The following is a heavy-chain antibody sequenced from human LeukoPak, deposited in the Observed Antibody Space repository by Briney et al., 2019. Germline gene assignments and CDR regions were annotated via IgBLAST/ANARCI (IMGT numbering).Heavy chain of an antibody. CDR3: ATVSYDILTGYYLWFDP. CDR2: INPSGGST. J-gene: IGHJ5*02. V-gene: IGHV1-46*01. D-gene: IGHD3-9*01. Sequence: ASVKVSCKASGYIFTSYYIHCVRQAPGQGLEWMGIINPSGGSTNYAQKFQGRVTITADKSTSTAYMELSSLRSEDTAVYYCATVSYDILTGYYLWFDPWGQGTLVTVSS. CDR1: GYIFTSYY.